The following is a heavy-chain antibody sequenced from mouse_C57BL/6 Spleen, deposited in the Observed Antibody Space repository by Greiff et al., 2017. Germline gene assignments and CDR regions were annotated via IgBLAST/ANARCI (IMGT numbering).Heavy chain of an antibody. CDR2: ISSGSSTI. V-gene: IGHV5-17*01. D-gene: IGHD2-4*01. CDR1: GFTFSDYG. CDR3: ANIYYDYDWYFDV. Sequence: EVQLVESGGGLVKPGGSLKLSCAASGFTFSDYGMHWVRQAPEKGLEWVAYISSGSSTIYYADTVKGRFTISRDNAKNTLFLQMTSLRSEDTAMYYCANIYYDYDWYFDVWGTGTTVTVSS. J-gene: IGHJ1*03.